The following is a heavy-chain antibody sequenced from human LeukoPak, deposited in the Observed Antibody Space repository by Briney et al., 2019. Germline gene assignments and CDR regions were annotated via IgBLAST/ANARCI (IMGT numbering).Heavy chain of an antibody. J-gene: IGHJ6*02. D-gene: IGHD3-10*01. CDR3: ARGELLWFGELYYGMDV. CDR1: GYTFTSYD. Sequence: ASVKVSCKASGYTFTSYDINWVRQATGQGLEWMGWVNPNSGHTGYAQKFQGRVTMTRNTSITTAYMELSSLRSEDTAVYYCARGELLWFGELYYGMDVWGQGTTVTVSS. CDR2: VNPNSGHT. V-gene: IGHV1-8*01.